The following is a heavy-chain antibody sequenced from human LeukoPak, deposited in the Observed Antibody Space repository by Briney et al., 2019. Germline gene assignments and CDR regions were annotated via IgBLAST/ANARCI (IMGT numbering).Heavy chain of an antibody. Sequence: SVKVSCKAPGGTFSSYAISWVRQAPGQGLEWMGGIIPIFGTANYAQKFQGRVTITADESTSTAYMELSSLRSEDTAVYYCARGPVQLERLDYWGQGTLVTVSS. CDR2: IIPIFGTA. CDR1: GGTFSSYA. CDR3: ARGPVQLERLDY. J-gene: IGHJ4*02. D-gene: IGHD1-1*01. V-gene: IGHV1-69*13.